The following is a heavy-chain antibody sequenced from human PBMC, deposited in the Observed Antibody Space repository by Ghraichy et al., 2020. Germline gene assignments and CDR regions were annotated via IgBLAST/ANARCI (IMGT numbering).Heavy chain of an antibody. V-gene: IGHV3-21*01. Sequence: GGSLRLSCAASGFTFSSYSMNWVRQAPGKGLEWVSSISSSSSYIYYADSVNGRFTISRDNAKNSLYLQMNSLRAEDTAVYYCARDPSVGATSLWGQGTLVTVSS. J-gene: IGHJ4*02. D-gene: IGHD1-26*01. CDR2: ISSSSSYI. CDR3: ARDPSVGATSL. CDR1: GFTFSSYS.